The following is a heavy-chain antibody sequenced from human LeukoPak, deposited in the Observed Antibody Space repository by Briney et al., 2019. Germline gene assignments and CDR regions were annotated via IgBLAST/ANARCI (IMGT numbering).Heavy chain of an antibody. CDR2: ISSSSSYI. CDR1: GFTFSSYS. D-gene: IGHD3-16*01. Sequence: GGSLRLSCAASGFTFSSYSMSWVRQAPGKGLEWVSSISSSSSYIYYADSVKGRFTISRDNAKNSLYLQMNSLRAEDTAVYYCARDQGFEGFDYWGQGTLVTVSS. J-gene: IGHJ4*02. V-gene: IGHV3-21*01. CDR3: ARDQGFEGFDY.